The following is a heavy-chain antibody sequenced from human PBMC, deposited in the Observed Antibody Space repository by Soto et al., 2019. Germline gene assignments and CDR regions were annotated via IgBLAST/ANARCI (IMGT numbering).Heavy chain of an antibody. CDR2: IWYDGSNK. Sequence: PGGSLRLSCAASGFTFSSYGMHWVRQAPGKGLEWVAVIWYDGSNKYYADSVKGRFTISRDNSKNTLYLQMNSLRAEDTALHYCARAKIGGTSSWFDPWGQGTLVTVSS. J-gene: IGHJ5*02. D-gene: IGHD1-1*01. CDR1: GFTFSSYG. CDR3: ARAKIGGTSSWFDP. V-gene: IGHV3-33*01.